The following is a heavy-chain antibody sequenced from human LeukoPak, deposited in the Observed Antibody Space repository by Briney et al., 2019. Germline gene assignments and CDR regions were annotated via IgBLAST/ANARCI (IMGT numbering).Heavy chain of an antibody. CDR1: GFTFSSYG. Sequence: GGSLRLSCAASGFTFSSYGMHWVRQAPGKGLEWVAVIWYDGSNKYYADSVKSRFTISRDNSKNTLYLQMNSLRAEDTAVYYCARGGGSSWFSGLWYWGQGTLVTVSS. CDR2: IWYDGSNK. CDR3: ARGGGSSWFSGLWY. J-gene: IGHJ4*02. D-gene: IGHD6-13*01. V-gene: IGHV3-33*01.